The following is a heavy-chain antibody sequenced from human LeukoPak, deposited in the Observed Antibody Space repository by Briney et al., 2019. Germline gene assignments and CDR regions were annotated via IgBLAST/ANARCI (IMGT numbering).Heavy chain of an antibody. CDR2: INHSGST. D-gene: IGHD3-10*01. Sequence: SVTLSLTCAVYGGSFSGYYWSGIRQPPGKGLEWIGEINHSGSTNYNPSLKSRVTISVDTSKNQFSLKLSSVTAADTAVYYCARVYRTYYGSGSYYFDYWGQGTLVTVSS. J-gene: IGHJ4*02. CDR1: GGSFSGYY. CDR3: ARVYRTYYGSGSYYFDY. V-gene: IGHV4-34*01.